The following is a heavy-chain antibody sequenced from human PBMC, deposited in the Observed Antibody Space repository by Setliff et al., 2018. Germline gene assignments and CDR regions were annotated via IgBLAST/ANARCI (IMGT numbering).Heavy chain of an antibody. J-gene: IGHJ5*02. CDR3: ARVYDFWSGYSDNLNWFDP. D-gene: IGHD3-3*01. CDR1: GGSISSSNW. Sequence: PSETLSLTCAVSGGSISSSNWWSWVRQPPGKGLEWIGEIYHSGSTNYNPSLKSRVTISVDKSKNQFSLKLSFVTAADTAVYYCARVYDFWSGYSDNLNWFDPWGQGTLVTVSS. CDR2: IYHSGST. V-gene: IGHV4-4*02.